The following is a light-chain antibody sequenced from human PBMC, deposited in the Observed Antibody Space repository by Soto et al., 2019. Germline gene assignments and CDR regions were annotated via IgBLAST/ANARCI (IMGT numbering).Light chain of an antibody. CDR3: QQYNDWPLT. CDR1: QSVNSN. Sequence: EKVMTQSPAALSVSPGERATLSCRASQSVNSNLAWYQQKPGQAPRLLLYGASTRATGIPARFSGSASGTAFTLTISSRQSEDSAVYCCQQYNDWPLTFVGVTKVEIK. V-gene: IGKV3-15*01. CDR2: GAS. J-gene: IGKJ4*01.